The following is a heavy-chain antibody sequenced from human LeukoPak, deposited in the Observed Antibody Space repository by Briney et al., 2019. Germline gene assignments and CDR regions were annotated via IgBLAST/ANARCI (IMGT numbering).Heavy chain of an antibody. CDR1: GYPFTSYG. CDR3: ARGMEQQDY. D-gene: IGHD6-13*01. CDR2: ISAYNGNT. J-gene: IGHJ4*02. Sequence: APVKVSCKASGYPFTSYGIGWVRQARGQGLEWMGWISAYNGNTNYAQKLQGRVTMTTDTSASTAYMELSSLRSDDTAVYYCARGMEQQDYWGQGTLVTVSS. V-gene: IGHV1-18*01.